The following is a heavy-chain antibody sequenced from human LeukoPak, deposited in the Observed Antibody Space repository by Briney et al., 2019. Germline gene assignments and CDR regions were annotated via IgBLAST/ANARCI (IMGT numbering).Heavy chain of an antibody. J-gene: IGHJ6*04. Sequence: SETLSLTCTVSGGSISSYYWSWIRQPPGKGLEWIGYIYYSGSTNYNPSLKSRVTISVDTSKNQFSLKLSSVTAADTAVYYCARRQIAVAGTVDYGMDVWGKGTTVTVSS. CDR1: GGSISSYY. V-gene: IGHV4-59*01. CDR3: ARRQIAVAGTVDYGMDV. CDR2: IYYSGST. D-gene: IGHD6-19*01.